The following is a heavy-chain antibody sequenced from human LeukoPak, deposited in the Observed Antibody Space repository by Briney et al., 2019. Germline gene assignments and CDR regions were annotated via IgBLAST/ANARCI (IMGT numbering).Heavy chain of an antibody. V-gene: IGHV3-13*01. CDR1: GFTFSSYD. J-gene: IGHJ4*02. Sequence: PGGSLRLSCAASGFTFSSYDMHWVRHATGKGLEWVSAIGTAGDTYYPGSVKGRFTISRENAKNSLYLQMNSLRAGDTAVYYCARVAFPGTTLFDYWGQGTLVTVSS. D-gene: IGHD1-7*01. CDR2: IGTAGDT. CDR3: ARVAFPGTTLFDY.